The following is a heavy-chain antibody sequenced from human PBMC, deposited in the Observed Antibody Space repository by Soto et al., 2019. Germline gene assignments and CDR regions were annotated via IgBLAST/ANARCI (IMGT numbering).Heavy chain of an antibody. J-gene: IGHJ6*02. CDR1: GFTFSSYA. Sequence: GGSLRLSCAASGFTFSSYAMHWVRQAPGKGLEWVAVISYDGSNKYYADSVKGRFTISRDNSKNTLYLQMNSLRAEDTAVYYCARDLASDIVVVPADARPYYYYYGMDVGGQGTTVTVSS. CDR2: ISYDGSNK. CDR3: ARDLASDIVVVPADARPYYYYYGMDV. D-gene: IGHD2-2*01. V-gene: IGHV3-30-3*01.